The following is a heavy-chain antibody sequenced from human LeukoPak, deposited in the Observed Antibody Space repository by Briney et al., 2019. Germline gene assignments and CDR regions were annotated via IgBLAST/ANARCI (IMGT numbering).Heavy chain of an antibody. CDR1: GFTFSSYV. CDR3: AKMAVAGSHNWFDR. J-gene: IGHJ5*02. Sequence: GGSLRLSCAASGFTFSSYVMGWVRQAPRKGPEWVSGISGSGGSTYYADSVKGRFTISRDNSKNTVNLQMNSLRVEDTAVYDCAKMAVAGSHNWFDRWGQGTLVTVSS. V-gene: IGHV3-23*01. CDR2: ISGSGGST. D-gene: IGHD6-19*01.